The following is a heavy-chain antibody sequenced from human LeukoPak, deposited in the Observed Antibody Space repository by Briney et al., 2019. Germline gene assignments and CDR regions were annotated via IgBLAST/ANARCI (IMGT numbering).Heavy chain of an antibody. CDR1: GFTFSSHW. J-gene: IGHJ3*02. CDR2: INGGGSNT. D-gene: IGHD2-15*01. Sequence: GGSLRLSCAASGFTFSSHWMHWVRQAPGKGLVWVSRINGGGSNTTYADSVKGRFTISRDNAKNTLYLQMNSLRAEDTAVYHCARSKSWYSTDALDIWGQGTMVTVSS. CDR3: ARSKSWYSTDALDI. V-gene: IGHV3-74*03.